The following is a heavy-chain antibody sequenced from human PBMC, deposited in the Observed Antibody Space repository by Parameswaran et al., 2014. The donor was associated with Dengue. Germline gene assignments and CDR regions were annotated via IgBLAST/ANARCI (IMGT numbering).Heavy chain of an antibody. D-gene: IGHD3-3*01. J-gene: IGHJ4*02. CDR1: GYTFTNYG. Sequence: ASVKVSCKASGYTFTNYGITWVRQAPGQGLEYMGWISGYNGNTYYVENLQGRVTMTRDTSTGTAYMELRSLRSDDTAVYYCARTCYDFGSCFGEAQENYFDYWGQGTLVTVSS. CDR3: ARTCYDFGSCFGEAQENYFDY. V-gene: IGHV1-18*01. CDR2: ISGYNGNT.